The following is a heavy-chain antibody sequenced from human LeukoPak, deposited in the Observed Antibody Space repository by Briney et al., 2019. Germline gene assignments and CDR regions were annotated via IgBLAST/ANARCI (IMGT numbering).Heavy chain of an antibody. CDR2: ISSSGSTI. Sequence: GGSLRLSCAASGFTFSDYYMSWIRQAPGKGLEWVSYISSSGSTIYYADSVKGRFTISRDNAKNSLYLQMNSPRAEDTAVYYCAREWRYYYYYYMDVWGKGTTVTVSS. J-gene: IGHJ6*03. CDR3: AREWRYYYYYYMDV. V-gene: IGHV3-11*01. D-gene: IGHD5-24*01. CDR1: GFTFSDYY.